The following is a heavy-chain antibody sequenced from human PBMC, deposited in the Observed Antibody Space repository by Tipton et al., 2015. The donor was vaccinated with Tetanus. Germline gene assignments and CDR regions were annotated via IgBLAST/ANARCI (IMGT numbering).Heavy chain of an antibody. V-gene: IGHV1-2*02. D-gene: IGHD3-22*01. CDR2: IDPNSGGT. CDR1: GYTFTGYY. J-gene: IGHJ6*02. CDR3: ARDRGDYIYYGMDV. Sequence: QLVQSGAEMKKHGASVKVSCKASGYTFTGYYIYWVRQAPGQGLEWMGWIDPNSGGTVYAQKFQGRVPMNRDTSISTAYMDLRSLRSDDTALYYCARDRGDYIYYGMDVWGPGTTVTVS.